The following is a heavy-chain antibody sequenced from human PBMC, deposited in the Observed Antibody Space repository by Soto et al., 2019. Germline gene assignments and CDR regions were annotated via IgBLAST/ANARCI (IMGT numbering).Heavy chain of an antibody. D-gene: IGHD3-22*01. CDR2: ISGCGVST. V-gene: IGHV3-23*01. Sequence: GGSLRLSCAASGFTFSSYAMSWVRQAPGKGLDWVSAISGCGVSTYYADSVKGRFTISRDNSKNTLYLQMNSLRAEDTAVYYCAKSPGMYYYDSSGYYHYDYWGQGTLVTVSS. CDR3: AKSPGMYYYDSSGYYHYDY. J-gene: IGHJ4*02. CDR1: GFTFSSYA.